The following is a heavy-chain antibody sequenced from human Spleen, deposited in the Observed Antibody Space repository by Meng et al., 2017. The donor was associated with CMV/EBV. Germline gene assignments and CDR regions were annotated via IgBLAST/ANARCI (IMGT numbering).Heavy chain of an antibody. CDR2: INPNSGGT. J-gene: IGHJ3*01. CDR1: GYTFTGYY. Sequence: ASVKVSCKASGYTFTGYYMHWVRQAPGQGLEWVGWINPNSGGTNYAQKFQGRVAVTSDTSIRTAYMALTSLRSDDTAVYFCAGDRGITAIQLDAFDVWGQGTLVTVSS. V-gene: IGHV1-2*02. CDR3: AGDRGITAIQLDAFDV. D-gene: IGHD2-21*02.